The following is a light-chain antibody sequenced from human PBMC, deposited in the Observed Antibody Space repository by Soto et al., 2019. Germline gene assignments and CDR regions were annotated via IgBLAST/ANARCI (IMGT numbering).Light chain of an antibody. V-gene: IGLV2-11*01. Sequence: QSVPTQPRSVSGSPGQSVTISCTGTSSDVGGYNYVSWYQQHPGKAPKLMVYDVSKRPSGVPDRFSGSKSGNTASLTISGLQAEDEADYYCCSYAGSSWVFGGGTKLTVL. CDR2: DVS. CDR3: CSYAGSSWV. J-gene: IGLJ3*02. CDR1: SSDVGGYNY.